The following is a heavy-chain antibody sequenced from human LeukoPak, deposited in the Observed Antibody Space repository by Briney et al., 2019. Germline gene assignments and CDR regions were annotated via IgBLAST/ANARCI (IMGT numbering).Heavy chain of an antibody. V-gene: IGHV7-4-1*04. J-gene: IGHJ6*03. D-gene: IGHD1-14*01. CDR1: GYTFSNYF. CDR2: INTNTGNP. Sequence: ASVKVSCKASGYTFSNYFMNWVRQAPGQGLEWMGWINTNTGNPTYAQGFTGRFVFSLDTSVSMAYLQISSLKAEDTAVYYCARLGTPTFYYYMDVWGKGTTVTISS. CDR3: ARLGTPTFYYYMDV.